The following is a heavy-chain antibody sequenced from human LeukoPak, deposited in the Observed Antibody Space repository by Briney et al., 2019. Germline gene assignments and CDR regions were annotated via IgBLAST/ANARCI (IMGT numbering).Heavy chain of an antibody. CDR2: FDPEDGET. D-gene: IGHD3-22*01. J-gene: IGHJ3*02. CDR1: GYTLTELS. Sequence: GASVKVSCKVSGYTLTELSMHWVRQAPGKGLEWMGGFDPEDGETIYAQKFQGRVTMTEDTSTDTAYMELSSLRSEDTAVYYCATYLPNYYDSSGIGAFDIWGQGTMVTVSS. V-gene: IGHV1-24*01. CDR3: ATYLPNYYDSSGIGAFDI.